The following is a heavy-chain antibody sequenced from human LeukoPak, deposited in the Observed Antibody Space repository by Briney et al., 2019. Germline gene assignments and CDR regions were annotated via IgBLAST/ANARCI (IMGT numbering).Heavy chain of an antibody. CDR3: ASGGRAASGIDYFDF. J-gene: IGHJ4*02. D-gene: IGHD6-13*01. Sequence: SETLSLTCTVSGGSISSYYWSWIRQPPGKGLEWIGYIYYSGSTNYNPSLKSRVTISVDTSKNQFSLKLSSVTAADTAVYYCASGGRAASGIDYFDFWGQGTLVTVSS. CDR1: GGSISSYY. CDR2: IYYSGST. V-gene: IGHV4-59*01.